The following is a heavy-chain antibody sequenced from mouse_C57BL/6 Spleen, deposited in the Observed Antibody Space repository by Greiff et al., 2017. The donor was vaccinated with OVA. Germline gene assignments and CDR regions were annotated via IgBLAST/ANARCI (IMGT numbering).Heavy chain of an antibody. CDR2: INPSSGYT. D-gene: IGHD1-1*01. V-gene: IGHV1-7*01. CDR3: ARGTTVVPFDY. J-gene: IGHJ2*01. CDR1: GYTFTSYW. Sequence: QVQLQQSGAELAKPGASVKLSCKASGYTFTSYWMHWVKQRPGQGLEWIGYINPSSGYTKYNQKFKDKATMTADKSSSTAYMQLSSLTYEYSAVYYCARGTTVVPFDYWGQGTTLTVSS.